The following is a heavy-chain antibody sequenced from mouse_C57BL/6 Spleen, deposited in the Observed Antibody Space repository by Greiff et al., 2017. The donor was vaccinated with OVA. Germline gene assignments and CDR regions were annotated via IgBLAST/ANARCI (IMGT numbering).Heavy chain of an antibody. Sequence: QVQLQQSGAELVKPGASVKISCKASGYAFSSYWMNWVKQRPGKGLEWIGQIYPGDGDTNHNGKFKGKATLTADKSSSTAYMQLSSLTSEDSAVYFCARGGFYYGNYVWFAYWGQGTLVTVSA. V-gene: IGHV1-80*01. CDR3: ARGGFYYGNYVWFAY. D-gene: IGHD2-1*01. J-gene: IGHJ3*01. CDR2: IYPGDGDT. CDR1: GYAFSSYW.